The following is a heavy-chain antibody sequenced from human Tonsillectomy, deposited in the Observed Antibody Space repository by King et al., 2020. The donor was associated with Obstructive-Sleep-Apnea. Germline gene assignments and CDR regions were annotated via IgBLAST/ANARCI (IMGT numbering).Heavy chain of an antibody. J-gene: IGHJ4*02. CDR3: AKDYDSSGYYRYYFDY. D-gene: IGHD3-22*01. CDR2: ISCNSGST. Sequence: VQLVESGGGLVQPGGSLRLSCAASGFTFCDYAMHWVRQAPGKGREWVSGISCNSGSTGYADSVKGRFTISSDNAKNTLYLQMNSLRAEDAALYSCAKDYDSSGYYRYYFDYWGQGTLVTVSS. CDR1: GFTFCDYA. V-gene: IGHV3-9*01.